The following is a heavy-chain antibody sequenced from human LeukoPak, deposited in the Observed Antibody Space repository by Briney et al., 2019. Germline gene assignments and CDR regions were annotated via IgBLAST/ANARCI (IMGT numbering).Heavy chain of an antibody. CDR2: IIPILGIA. V-gene: IGHV1-69*04. CDR3: ARDRSGSRWRWFDP. D-gene: IGHD6-13*01. Sequence: GASVKVSCKASGGTFSSYAISWVRQAPGQGLEWMGRIIPILGIANYAQKFQGRVSMTSDTSTSTLYLELSSLRSEDTAVYYCARDRSGSRWRWFDPWGQGTLVTVSS. J-gene: IGHJ5*02. CDR1: GGTFSSYA.